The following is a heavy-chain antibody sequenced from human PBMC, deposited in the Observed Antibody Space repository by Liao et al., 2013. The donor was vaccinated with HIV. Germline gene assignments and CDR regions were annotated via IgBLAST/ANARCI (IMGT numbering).Heavy chain of an antibody. CDR2: INHSGST. V-gene: IGHV4-34*01. Sequence: QVQLQQWGAGLLKPSETLSLTCAVYGGSFSGYYWSWIRQPPGKGLEWIGEINHSGSTNYNPSLKSRVTISVDTSKNQFSLSSVTAADTAVYYCARSMLLRPNWFDPWGQGTLVTVSS. J-gene: IGHJ5*02. D-gene: IGHD2-15*01. CDR1: GGSFSGYY. CDR3: ARSMLLRPNWFDP.